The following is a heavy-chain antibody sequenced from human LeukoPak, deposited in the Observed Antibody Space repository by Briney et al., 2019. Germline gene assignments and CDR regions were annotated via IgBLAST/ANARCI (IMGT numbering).Heavy chain of an antibody. Sequence: PSETLSLTCTVSGGSISSYYWSWIRQPAGKGLEWIGRIYTTGSTNYNPSLKSRVTMSVDTSKNQFSLKLSSVTAADTAVYYCARDQYYYDRGGYPVNWFDSWGQGTLVTVSS. J-gene: IGHJ5*01. V-gene: IGHV4-4*07. CDR3: ARDQYYYDRGGYPVNWFDS. D-gene: IGHD3-22*01. CDR2: IYTTGST. CDR1: GGSISSYY.